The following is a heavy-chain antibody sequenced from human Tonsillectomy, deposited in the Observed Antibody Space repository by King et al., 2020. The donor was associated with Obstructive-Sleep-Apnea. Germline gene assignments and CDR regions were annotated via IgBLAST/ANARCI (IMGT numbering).Heavy chain of an antibody. CDR3: AGGITGGYYFDQ. CDR1: GDSIGSGGFY. V-gene: IGHV4-31*03. Sequence: QLQESGPGLAKPSQTLSLTCNVSGDSIGSGGFYWSWIRQHPGKGLEWIGYIYYSGSTNYNPSFESRITISFDTSGNQFSLRLSSVTAADTAVYYCAGGITGGYYFDQWGQGTLVTVSS. CDR2: IYYSGST. D-gene: IGHD1-14*01. J-gene: IGHJ4*02.